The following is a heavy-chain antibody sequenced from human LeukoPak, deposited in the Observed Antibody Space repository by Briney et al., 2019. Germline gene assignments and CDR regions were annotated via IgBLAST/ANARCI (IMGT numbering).Heavy chain of an antibody. CDR2: IIPIFGPA. V-gene: IGHV1-69*13. D-gene: IGHD2-21*02. CDR1: GGTFSSYA. CDR3: ARDVRPTHAYCGGDCYSLDY. Sequence: PLASVKVSCMASGGTFSSYAISWVRQAPGRGLEWMGGIIPIFGPANYAQKVQGRVTITADESTSTDYMQLSSLRSEDTAVYYCARDVRPTHAYCGGDCYSLDYWGQGTLVTVSS. J-gene: IGHJ4*02.